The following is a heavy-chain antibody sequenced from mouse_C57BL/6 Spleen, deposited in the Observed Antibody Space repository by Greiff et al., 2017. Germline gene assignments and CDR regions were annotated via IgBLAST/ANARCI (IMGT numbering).Heavy chain of an antibody. Sequence: QVQLQQSGPGLVQPSQSLSITCTVSGFSLTSYGVHWVRQSPGKGLEWLGVLWSGGSTDYNAAFISRLSISKDNSKSQVFFKMNRLQADDTAIYYCARITTVVARGWYFDVWGTGTTVTVSS. J-gene: IGHJ1*03. D-gene: IGHD1-1*01. CDR2: LWSGGST. V-gene: IGHV2-2*01. CDR1: GFSLTSYG. CDR3: ARITTVVARGWYFDV.